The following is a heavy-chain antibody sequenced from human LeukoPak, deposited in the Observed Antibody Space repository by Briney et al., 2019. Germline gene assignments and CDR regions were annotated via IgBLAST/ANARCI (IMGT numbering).Heavy chain of an antibody. CDR1: GFTFSTYG. D-gene: IGHD2-21*01. CDR2: ISYDGSNK. V-gene: IGHV3-30*03. J-gene: IGHJ4*02. CDR3: ASYCGSAYC. Sequence: GGSLRLSCAASGFTFSTYGMHWVRQAPGKGLEWVAVISYDGSNKYYADSVKGRFTISRDNSKNTLYLQMDSLRAEDTAVYYCASYCGSAYCWGQGTLVTVSS.